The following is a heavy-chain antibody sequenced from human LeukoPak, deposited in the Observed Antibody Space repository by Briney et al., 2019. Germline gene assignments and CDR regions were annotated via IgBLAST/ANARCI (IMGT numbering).Heavy chain of an antibody. J-gene: IGHJ4*02. CDR2: INHSGST. CDR3: AGATGYSYKFDY. D-gene: IGHD5-18*01. CDR1: GGSFSGYY. V-gene: IGHV4-34*01. Sequence: PSETLSLTCAVYGGSFSGYYWSWIRQPPGKGLEWIGEINHSGSTNYNPSLKSRVTTSVDTSKNRFSLKLSSVTAADTAVYYCAGATGYSYKFDYWGQGTLVTVSS.